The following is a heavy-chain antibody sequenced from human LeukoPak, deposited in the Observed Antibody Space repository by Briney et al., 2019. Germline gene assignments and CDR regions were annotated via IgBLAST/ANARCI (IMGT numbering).Heavy chain of an antibody. V-gene: IGHV3-48*04. CDR3: ARDLAYSRLDY. CDR2: TSSSSRTI. D-gene: IGHD5-18*01. J-gene: IGHJ4*02. CDR1: GFTFSSYS. Sequence: GGSLRLSCAASGFTFSSYSMNWVRQAPGKGLEWVSYTSSSSRTIYYADSVKGRFTISRDNAENSLYLQMNSLRVEDTAFYYCARDLAYSRLDYWGQGMLVTVSS.